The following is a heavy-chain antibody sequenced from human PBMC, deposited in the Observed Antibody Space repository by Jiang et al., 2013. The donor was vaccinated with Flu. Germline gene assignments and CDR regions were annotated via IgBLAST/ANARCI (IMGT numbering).Heavy chain of an antibody. CDR3: ARTRVGATRYFDF. CDR1: GFSLTTSGMC. Sequence: KPTQTLTLTCTFSGFSLTTSGMCVSWIRQPPGKALEWLARVDWDDDKYYSTSLKTRLTISKDTSKNQVVLTVTNMDPVDTATYYCARTRVGATRYFDFWGQGILVTVSS. J-gene: IGHJ4*02. D-gene: IGHD1-26*01. CDR2: VDWDDDK. V-gene: IGHV2-70*11.